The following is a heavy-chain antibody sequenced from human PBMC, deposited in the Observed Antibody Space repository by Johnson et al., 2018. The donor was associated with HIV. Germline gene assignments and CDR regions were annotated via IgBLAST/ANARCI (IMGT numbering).Heavy chain of an antibody. V-gene: IGHV3-15*01. CDR1: GFTFSDAW. CDR2: IKSKTDGGTT. Sequence: EVQLVESGGGWVKPGGSLRLSCAASGFTFSDAWMSWVRQAPGKGLEWVGRIKSKTDGGTTDYAAPVKGRFTISRDDSESTLYVQMNSLKTEDTAVYYCTTDIPSYYGYAFDIWGQGTMVTVSA. D-gene: IGHD3-10*01. CDR3: TTDIPSYYGYAFDI. J-gene: IGHJ3*02.